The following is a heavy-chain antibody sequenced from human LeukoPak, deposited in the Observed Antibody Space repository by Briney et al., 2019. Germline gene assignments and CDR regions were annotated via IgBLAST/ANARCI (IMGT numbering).Heavy chain of an antibody. CDR2: IYYSGTT. V-gene: IGHV4-39*01. J-gene: IGHJ4*02. CDR1: GGSINSNSHH. Sequence: PSETLSLTCSVSGGSINSNSHHWDWVRQARGKGVEWIGNIYYSGTTSYNPSLKSRVTISVDTSKNQFSLRLSSVTAADTAVYYCARRGDILTDYAFDYWGQGTLVTASS. D-gene: IGHD3-9*01. CDR3: ARRGDILTDYAFDY.